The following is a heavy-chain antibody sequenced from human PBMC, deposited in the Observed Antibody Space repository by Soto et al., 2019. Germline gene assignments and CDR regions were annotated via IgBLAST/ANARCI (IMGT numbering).Heavy chain of an antibody. J-gene: IGHJ3*02. V-gene: IGHV3-21*01. CDR1: GFTFSSYS. D-gene: IGHD1-1*01. CDR2: ISSSSSYK. Sequence: EVQLVESGGGLVKPGGSLRLSCAASGFTFSSYSMNWVRQAPGKGLEWVSSISSSSSYKYYADSVKGRFTISRDNAKNSLYLQMNRLRAEDTAVYYCARPRTRYNLNDPDAFDIWGQGTMVTVSS. CDR3: ARPRTRYNLNDPDAFDI.